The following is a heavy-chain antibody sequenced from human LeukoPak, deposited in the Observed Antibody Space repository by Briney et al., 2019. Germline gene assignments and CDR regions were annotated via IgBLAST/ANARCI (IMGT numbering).Heavy chain of an antibody. Sequence: ASVKVSCKASGYTFTGYYMHWVRQAPGQGLEWMGWINPNSGGTNYAQKFQGRVTMTRDTSISTAYMELSRLRSDDTAVYYCARLKRITMVRGVIGNYFDYWGQGTLVTVSS. CDR2: INPNSGGT. V-gene: IGHV1-2*02. CDR3: ARLKRITMVRGVIGNYFDY. CDR1: GYTFTGYY. D-gene: IGHD3-10*01. J-gene: IGHJ4*02.